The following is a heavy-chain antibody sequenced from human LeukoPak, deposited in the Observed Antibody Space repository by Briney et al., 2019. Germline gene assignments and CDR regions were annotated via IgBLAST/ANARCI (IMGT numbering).Heavy chain of an antibody. CDR1: GGSISSGSYY. CDR2: IYTSGST. D-gene: IGHD4-23*01. CDR3: ARRLYGGNSKTFDY. V-gene: IGHV4-61*02. J-gene: IGHJ4*02. Sequence: SQTLSLTCTVSGGSISSGSYYWSWIRQPAGKGLEWIGRIYTSGSTNYNPSLKSRVTISVDTSKNQFSLKLSSVTAADTAVYYCARRLYGGNSKTFDYWGQGTLVTVSS.